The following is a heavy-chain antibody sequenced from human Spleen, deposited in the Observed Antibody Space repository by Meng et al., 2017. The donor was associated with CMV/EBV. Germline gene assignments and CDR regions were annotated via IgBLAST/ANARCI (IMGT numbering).Heavy chain of an antibody. V-gene: IGHV3-21*01. J-gene: IGHJ4*02. D-gene: IGHD5-24*01. CDR3: ARKLRAPLDN. CDR1: GFTFSSHW. Sequence: GGSLRLSCAASGFTFSSHWMHWVRQVPGKGLEWVSSISGSSSNIYYADSVKGRFTISRDNAKNSLYLQMNSLRAEDTAVYYCARKLRAPLDNWGQGTLVTVSS. CDR2: ISGSSSNI.